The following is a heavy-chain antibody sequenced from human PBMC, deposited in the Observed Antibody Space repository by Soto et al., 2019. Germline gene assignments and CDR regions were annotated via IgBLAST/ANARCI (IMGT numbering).Heavy chain of an antibody. CDR1: GCSMSSGGYS. J-gene: IGHJ6*02. V-gene: IGHV4-30-2*01. CDR2: IYHSGST. Sequence: TRSLTCAVAGCSMSSGGYSWSWIRQPPGKGLEWIGYIYHSGSTYYNPSLKSRVTISVDRSKNQFSLKLSSVTAADTAVYYCASRSLRGKDVWGQGTTVTAP. D-gene: IGHD3-10*01. CDR3: ASRSLRGKDV.